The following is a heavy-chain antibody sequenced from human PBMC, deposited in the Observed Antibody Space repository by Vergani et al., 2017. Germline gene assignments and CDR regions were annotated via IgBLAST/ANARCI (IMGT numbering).Heavy chain of an antibody. Sequence: EVQLVESGGGLVQPGRSLRLSCTASGFTFGDYAMSWFRQAPGKGLGWVGFIRSEAYGGTTEYAASVKGRFTISRDDSKSIAYLQMNSLKTEDTAVYYCTSEARREGYNYPYYFDYWGQGTLVTVSS. V-gene: IGHV3-49*03. D-gene: IGHD5-24*01. J-gene: IGHJ4*02. CDR2: IRSEAYGGTT. CDR3: TSEARREGYNYPYYFDY. CDR1: GFTFGDYA.